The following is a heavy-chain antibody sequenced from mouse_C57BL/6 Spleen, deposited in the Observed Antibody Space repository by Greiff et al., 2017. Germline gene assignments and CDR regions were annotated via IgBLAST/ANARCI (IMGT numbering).Heavy chain of an antibody. Sequence: VQLQQSGPELVKPGASVKISCKASGYTFTDYYMNWVKQSHGKSLEWIGDINPNNGGTSYNQKFKGKATLTVDKSSSTAYMELRSLTSEDSAVYYCARDDTTVVADYWGQGTTLTVSS. CDR3: ARDDTTVVADY. CDR1: GYTFTDYY. V-gene: IGHV1-26*01. D-gene: IGHD1-1*01. CDR2: INPNNGGT. J-gene: IGHJ2*01.